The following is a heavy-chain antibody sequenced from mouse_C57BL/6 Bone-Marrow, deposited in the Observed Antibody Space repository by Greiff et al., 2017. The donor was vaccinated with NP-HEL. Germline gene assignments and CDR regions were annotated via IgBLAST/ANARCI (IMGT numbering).Heavy chain of an antibody. J-gene: IGHJ2*01. CDR3: TSIYYYGSSSFDY. CDR2: IDPENGDT. CDR1: GFNIKDDY. Sequence: VQLQQSGAELVRPGASVKLSCTASGFNIKDDYMHWVKQRPEQGLEWIGWIDPENGDTEYASKFQGKATITADTSSNTAYLQLSSLTSEDTAVYYCTSIYYYGSSSFDYWGQGTTLTVSS. D-gene: IGHD1-1*01. V-gene: IGHV14-4*01.